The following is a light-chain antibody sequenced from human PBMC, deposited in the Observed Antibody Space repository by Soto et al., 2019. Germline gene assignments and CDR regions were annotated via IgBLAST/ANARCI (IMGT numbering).Light chain of an antibody. J-gene: IGLJ1*01. Sequence: QSVLTQPASVSGSPGQSITISCTGTSSDVGGYNYVSWYQQHPGKAPKLMIYEVRNRPSGISNRFSGSKSGNTASLTISGLQAEDEADYYCSSYTSSSTPCYVFGTGTKLTVL. CDR1: SSDVGGYNY. CDR2: EVR. V-gene: IGLV2-14*01. CDR3: SSYTSSSTPCYV.